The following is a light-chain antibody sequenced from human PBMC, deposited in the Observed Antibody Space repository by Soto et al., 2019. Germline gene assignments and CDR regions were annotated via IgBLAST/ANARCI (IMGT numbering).Light chain of an antibody. J-gene: IGKJ2*01. CDR1: QSIGSW. V-gene: IGKV1-5*03. Sequence: DLQMTQSPATLSASVGDRVTITCRASQSIGSWLAWYQQKPGKAPNLLIYKASSLESGVPSRFSGSGSGTEFTLTINSLQSDDFATYYCQQYQTYSYTFGQGTKLEIK. CDR3: QQYQTYSYT. CDR2: KAS.